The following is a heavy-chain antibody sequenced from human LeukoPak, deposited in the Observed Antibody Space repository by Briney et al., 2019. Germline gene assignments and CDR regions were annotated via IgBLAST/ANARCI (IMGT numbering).Heavy chain of an antibody. V-gene: IGHV3-21*01. D-gene: IGHD1-26*01. Sequence: GGSLRLSCAASGFTFSSYNMNCVRQAPGKGLQWVSSITSGSSYIYYADSVKGRFTISRDNAKNSLYLQMNSLSAEDTAVYYCARDPYSGSYGNYYYYFMDVWGKGTTVTISS. CDR1: GFTFSSYN. CDR3: ARDPYSGSYGNYYYYFMDV. CDR2: ITSGSSYI. J-gene: IGHJ6*03.